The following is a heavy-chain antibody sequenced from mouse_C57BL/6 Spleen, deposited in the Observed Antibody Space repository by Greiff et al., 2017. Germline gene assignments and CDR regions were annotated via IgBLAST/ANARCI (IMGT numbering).Heavy chain of an antibody. V-gene: IGHV3-6*01. CDR1: GYSITSGYY. CDR2: ISYDGSN. J-gene: IGHJ2*01. D-gene: IGHD2-2*01. Sequence: VQLQQSGPGLVKPSQSLSLTCSVTGYSITSGYYWNWIRQFPGNKLEWMGYISYDGSNNYNPSLKNRISITRDTSKNQFFLKLNSVTTEDTATYYCARDHGYDGDYFDYWGQGTTLTVSS. CDR3: ARDHGYDGDYFDY.